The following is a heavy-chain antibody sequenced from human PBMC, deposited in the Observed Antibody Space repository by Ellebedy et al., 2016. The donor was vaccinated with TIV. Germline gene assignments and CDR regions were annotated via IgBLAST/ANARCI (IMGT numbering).Heavy chain of an antibody. J-gene: IGHJ4*02. D-gene: IGHD3-10*02. CDR2: MTGNSKYK. CDR3: GRLAAYVEY. CDR1: GFTFSLSD. V-gene: IGHV3-21*01. Sequence: PGGSLRLSCAASGFTFSLSDMIWVRQAPGKGLEWVSSMTGNSKYKFYADSVKGRFTISRDNAKNSLYLQMNSLTVDDTAVYYCGRLAAYVEYWGQGTLVTVSS.